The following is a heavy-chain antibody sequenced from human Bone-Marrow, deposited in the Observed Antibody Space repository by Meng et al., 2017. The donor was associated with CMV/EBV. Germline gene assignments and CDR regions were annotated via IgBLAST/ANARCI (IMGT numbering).Heavy chain of an antibody. J-gene: IGHJ4*02. CDR3: ATGPTHENFDV. CDR2: ISPYNGDT. V-gene: IGHV1-18*01. D-gene: IGHD2-8*02. CDR1: EYTFTSYG. Sequence: ASVKVSCKASEYTFTSYGINCLRQAPGQGLEWMGWISPYNGDTNYAPSLQARVTLTADTSTSTAYMDLRSLRSDDTAVYYCATGPTHENFDVWGQGTLVTVSS.